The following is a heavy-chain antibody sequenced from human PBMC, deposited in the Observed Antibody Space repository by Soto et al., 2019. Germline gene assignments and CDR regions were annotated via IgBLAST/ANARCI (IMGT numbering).Heavy chain of an antibody. J-gene: IGHJ5*02. CDR2: IYNRGGT. CDR1: GGSINRGDFF. V-gene: IGHV4-31*11. D-gene: IGHD2-21*01. Sequence: SETLSLTCVVSGGSINRGDFFWNWIRQHPERGLEWIGYIYNRGGTFYNPSLENRLTISMDNSKNLCSLQLTSMTAADTAVYYCARLGAYYQSLDPWGPGTLVTVSS. CDR3: ARLGAYYQSLDP.